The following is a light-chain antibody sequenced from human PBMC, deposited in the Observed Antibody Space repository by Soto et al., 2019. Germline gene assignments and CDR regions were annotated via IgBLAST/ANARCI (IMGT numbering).Light chain of an antibody. J-gene: IGLJ2*01. V-gene: IGLV2-14*01. CDR2: EVS. Sequence: QSALTQPASVSGSPGQSITISCTGTSSDVGGYNYVSWYQQHPGNAPKLVIYEVSNRPSGVSNRFSGSKSGNTASLTISGLQAEDEADYYCRSYTNSNTPVVFGGGTKLTVL. CDR1: SSDVGGYNY. CDR3: RSYTNSNTPVV.